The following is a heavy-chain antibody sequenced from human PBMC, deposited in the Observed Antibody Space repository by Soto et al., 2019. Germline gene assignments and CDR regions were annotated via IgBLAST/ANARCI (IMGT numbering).Heavy chain of an antibody. V-gene: IGHV5-51*01. CDR3: ARQTEYVTSNAFDI. CDR1: GDSFTNYW. Sequence: GESLKISCKGSGDSFTNYWIGWVRQMPGKGLEWMGIIYPVDSDTRYSPSFQGQVTLSADKSISTAYLQWSSLKASDTAMYYCARQTEYVTSNAFDIWGQGTLVTVSS. D-gene: IGHD1-1*01. J-gene: IGHJ3*02. CDR2: IYPVDSDT.